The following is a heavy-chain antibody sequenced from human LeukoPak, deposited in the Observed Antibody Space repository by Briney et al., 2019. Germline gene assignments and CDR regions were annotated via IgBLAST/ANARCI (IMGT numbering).Heavy chain of an antibody. J-gene: IGHJ6*02. D-gene: IGHD6-13*01. CDR3: ARVRAAGTNYYGMDV. CDR2: IIPILGIA. CDR1: GGTFSSYA. V-gene: IGHV1-69*04. Sequence: SVKVSCKASGGTFSSYAISWVRQAPGQGLEWMGRIIPILGIANYAQKFQGRVTITADKSTSTAYMELSSLRSEDTAVYYCARVRAAGTNYYGMDVWGQGTTVTVSS.